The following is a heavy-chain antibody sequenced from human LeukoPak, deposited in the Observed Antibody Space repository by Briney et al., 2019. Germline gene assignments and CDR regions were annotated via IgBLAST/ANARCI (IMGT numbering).Heavy chain of an antibody. CDR2: ISAYNGNT. J-gene: IGHJ4*02. CDR3: ARDQPVLGIAAAQPFDY. V-gene: IGHV1-18*01. CDR1: GYTFTSYG. D-gene: IGHD6-13*01. Sequence: ASVKVSCKASGYTFTSYGISWVRQAPGQGLEWMGWISAYNGNTNYAQKLQGRVTMTTDTSTSTAYMELRSLRSDDTAVYYCARDQPVLGIAAAQPFDYWGQGTLVTVSS.